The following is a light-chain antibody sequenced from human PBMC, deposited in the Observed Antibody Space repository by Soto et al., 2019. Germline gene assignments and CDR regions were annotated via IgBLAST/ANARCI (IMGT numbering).Light chain of an antibody. CDR3: CSYAESNWGYV. Sequence: QSVLTQSASLSGSPGQSITISCTGTSSDIGSYHLVSWYQHQSGKAPKLIIYKVSQWPSGVSDRFSASKSGNTASLTISGLQVEDGVNYYSCSYAESNWGYVFGPGTKVTVL. J-gene: IGLJ1*01. CDR2: KVS. V-gene: IGLV2-23*02. CDR1: SSDIGSYHL.